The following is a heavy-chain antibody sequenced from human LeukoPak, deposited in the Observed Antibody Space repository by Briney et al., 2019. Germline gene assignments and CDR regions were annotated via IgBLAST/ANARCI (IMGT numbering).Heavy chain of an antibody. D-gene: IGHD3-10*01. V-gene: IGHV3-21*01. CDR3: AKVAKYYYGSETYYFFEH. CDR1: GFTFSSYS. Sequence: GGSLRLSCVASGFTFSSYSMNWVRQAPGKGLEWVSAISSSSSYTYYADSVKGRFTISRDNAKNSLDLQMNSLRVEDTAVYYCAKVAKYYYGSETYYFFEHWGQGTPVTASS. CDR2: ISSSSSYT. J-gene: IGHJ4*02.